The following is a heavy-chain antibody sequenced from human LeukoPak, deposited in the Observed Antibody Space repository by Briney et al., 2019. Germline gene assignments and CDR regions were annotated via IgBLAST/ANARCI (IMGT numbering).Heavy chain of an antibody. D-gene: IGHD2-2*01. V-gene: IGHV3-21*01. Sequence: GGSLRLSCAASGFTFSIYAMNWVRQAPGEGLKWVSCITGDSAYIYYADSVKGRFTISRDNAKNSLYLQMNSLRAEDTAVYCCARYGVSSSTSYIDFWGQGTLVTVSS. CDR3: ARYGVSSSTSYIDF. CDR1: GFTFSIYA. CDR2: ITGDSAYI. J-gene: IGHJ4*02.